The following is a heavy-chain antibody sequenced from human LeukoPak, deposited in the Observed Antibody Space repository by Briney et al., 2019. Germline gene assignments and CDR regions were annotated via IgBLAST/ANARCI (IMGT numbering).Heavy chain of an antibody. Sequence: SETLSLTCAVSGYSISSGYYWGWIRQPPGNGLEWIGSIYHSGSTYYNPSLKSRVTISVDTSKNQFSLKLSSVTAADTAVYYCASYSGPQAVWFDPWGQGTLVAVSS. V-gene: IGHV4-38-2*01. CDR3: ASYSGPQAVWFDP. D-gene: IGHD5-12*01. CDR2: IYHSGST. J-gene: IGHJ5*02. CDR1: GYSISSGYY.